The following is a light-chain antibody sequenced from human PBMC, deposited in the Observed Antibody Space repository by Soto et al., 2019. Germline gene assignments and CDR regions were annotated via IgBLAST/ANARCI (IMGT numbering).Light chain of an antibody. J-gene: IGKJ1*01. CDR2: DAS. V-gene: IGKV1-5*02. CDR3: QQYSVYWT. CDR1: QSVSTR. Sequence: IQMTHFPPSLFPSEGDRVTIICRASQSVSTRLACYQQKPGKAPKVLIYDASSCAGGVPSRFAGSGSGKEFPLTISSLPPDDFATYYCQQYSVYWTFGQGTRVDIK.